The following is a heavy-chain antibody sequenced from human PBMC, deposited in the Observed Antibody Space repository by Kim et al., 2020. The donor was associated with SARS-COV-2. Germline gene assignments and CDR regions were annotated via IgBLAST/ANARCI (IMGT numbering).Heavy chain of an antibody. D-gene: IGHD5-18*01. J-gene: IGHJ4*02. V-gene: IGHV4-59*01. CDR3: ARETAYNYGYYFDY. Sequence: HPSLKRRVTTSVDMSQTQFSLKVISVTAADTAVYYCARETAYNYGYYFDYWGQGTLVTVSS.